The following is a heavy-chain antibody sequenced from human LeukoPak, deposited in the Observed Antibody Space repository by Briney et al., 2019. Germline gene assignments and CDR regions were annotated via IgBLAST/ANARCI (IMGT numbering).Heavy chain of an antibody. CDR1: GYTFTSYD. J-gene: IGHJ4*02. CDR3: ARGGVGATQADFDY. Sequence: ASVKVSCKASGYTFTSYDINWVRQAAGQGLEWMGWMNPNSGNTGYAQKFQGRVTMTRNTSISTAYMELGSLRSEDTAVYYCARGGVGATQADFDYWGQGTLVTVSS. V-gene: IGHV1-8*01. CDR2: MNPNSGNT. D-gene: IGHD1-26*01.